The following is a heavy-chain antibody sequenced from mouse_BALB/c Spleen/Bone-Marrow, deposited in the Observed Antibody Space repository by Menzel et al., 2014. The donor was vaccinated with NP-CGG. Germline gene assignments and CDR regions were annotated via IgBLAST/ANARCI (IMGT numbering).Heavy chain of an antibody. J-gene: IGHJ4*01. CDR1: GFSLTSYG. CDR3: ARDPYYGSSEDAMDY. D-gene: IGHD1-1*01. V-gene: IGHV2-9*02. Sequence: QVQLQQSGPGLVAPSQSPSITCTVSGFSLTSYGVHWVRQPPGKGLEWLGVIWAGGSTNYNSALMSRLSISKDNSESQVFLKMNSLQTDDTAMYYCARDPYYGSSEDAMDYWGQGTSVTVSS. CDR2: IWAGGST.